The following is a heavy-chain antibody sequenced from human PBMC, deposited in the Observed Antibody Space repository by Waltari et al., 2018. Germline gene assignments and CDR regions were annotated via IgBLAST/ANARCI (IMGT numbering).Heavy chain of an antibody. CDR1: GGTFSSYA. Sequence: QVQLVQSGAEVKKPGSSVKVSCKASGGTFSSYAISWVRQAPGQGLEWMGGIIPIFGTANYAQKFQGRDTITTDESTSTAYMELSSLRSEDTAVYYCAVGERGQWLAEYFFDYWGQGTLVTVSS. CDR3: AVGERGQWLAEYFFDY. V-gene: IGHV1-69*05. D-gene: IGHD6-19*01. CDR2: IIPIFGTA. J-gene: IGHJ4*02.